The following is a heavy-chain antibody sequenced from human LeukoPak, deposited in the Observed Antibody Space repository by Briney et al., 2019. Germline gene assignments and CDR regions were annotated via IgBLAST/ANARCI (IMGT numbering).Heavy chain of an antibody. J-gene: IGHJ5*02. CDR2: ISYDGSNK. CDR3: ATGLLFDP. D-gene: IGHD2-15*01. V-gene: IGHV3-30*03. CDR1: GFIFSSYG. Sequence: GRSLRLSCAASGFIFSSYGMHWVRQAPGKGLEWVAVISYDGSNKYYADSVKGRFTISRDNSKNTLYLQMNSLRAEDTAVYYCATGLLFDPWGQGTLVTVSS.